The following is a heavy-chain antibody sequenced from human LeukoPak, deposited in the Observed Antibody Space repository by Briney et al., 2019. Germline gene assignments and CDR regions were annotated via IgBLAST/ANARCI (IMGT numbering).Heavy chain of an antibody. CDR3: ARDRCSSTSCYGPGGY. D-gene: IGHD2-2*01. CDR1: AYTFTSYG. CDR2: ISAYNGNT. V-gene: IGHV1-18*01. J-gene: IGHJ4*02. Sequence: ASVKVSCNASAYTFTSYGISWVRQAAGQGLEWMGWISAYNGNTNYAQKIQGRVTLTTDPSTRTAYMALRSLRSDDTAVYYCARDRCSSTSCYGPGGYWGQGTLVTVSS.